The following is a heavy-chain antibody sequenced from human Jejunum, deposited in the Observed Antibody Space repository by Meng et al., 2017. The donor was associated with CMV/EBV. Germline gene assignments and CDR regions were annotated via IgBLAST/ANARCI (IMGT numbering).Heavy chain of an antibody. CDR1: GGSISSSEYY. V-gene: IGHV4-39*07. D-gene: IGHD6-25*01. J-gene: IGHJ4*02. CDR2: IYYRGDT. CDR3: ARVTVVSQRFDY. Sequence: SGGSISSSEYYGGWVRQPPGKGLEWIGTIYYRGDTYYSPSLESRLTISVDTSKNQFSLRLRSVTAADTAVYYCARVTVVSQRFDYWGQGTLVTVSS.